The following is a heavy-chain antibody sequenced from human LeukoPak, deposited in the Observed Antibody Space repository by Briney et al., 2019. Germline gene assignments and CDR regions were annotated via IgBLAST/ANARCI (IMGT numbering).Heavy chain of an antibody. V-gene: IGHV4-4*07. CDR3: ARGDCSSTSCYPRDYYYMDV. J-gene: IGHJ6*03. CDR2: IHTSGST. Sequence: SETLSLTCTVSGGSISSYYWSWIRQPAGKGLEWIGRIHTSGSTNYNPSLKSRVTMSVDTSKNQFSLKLSSVTAADTAVYYCARGDCSSTSCYPRDYYYMDVWGKGTTVTVSS. D-gene: IGHD2-2*01. CDR1: GGSISSYY.